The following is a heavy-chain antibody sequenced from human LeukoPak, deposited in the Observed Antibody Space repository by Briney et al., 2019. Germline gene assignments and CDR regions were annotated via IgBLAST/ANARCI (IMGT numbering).Heavy chain of an antibody. D-gene: IGHD4-17*01. J-gene: IGHJ4*02. Sequence: GGSLRLSCAASGFTFSHHGMSWVRQAPGKGLEWVSIISSGSSAIFSADALKGRFTISRDDAKNLLYLDMNSLRAEDTAVYYCARGHTAVTRHFDFWGQGTLVTVSS. CDR2: ISSGSSAI. V-gene: IGHV3-21*01. CDR3: ARGHTAVTRHFDF. CDR1: GFTFSHHG.